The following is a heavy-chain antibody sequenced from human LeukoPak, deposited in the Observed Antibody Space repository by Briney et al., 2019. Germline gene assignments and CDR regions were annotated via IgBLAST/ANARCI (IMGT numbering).Heavy chain of an antibody. CDR2: IWYDGSNK. CDR3: AKDSGSYDFWSGQFDY. V-gene: IGHV3-30*02. D-gene: IGHD3-3*01. Sequence: TGGSLRLSCAASGFTFSSYGMHWVRQAPGEGLEWVAVIWYDGSNKYYADSVKGRFTISRDNSKNTLYLQMNSLRAEDTAVYYCAKDSGSYDFWSGQFDYWGQGTLVTVSS. CDR1: GFTFSSYG. J-gene: IGHJ4*02.